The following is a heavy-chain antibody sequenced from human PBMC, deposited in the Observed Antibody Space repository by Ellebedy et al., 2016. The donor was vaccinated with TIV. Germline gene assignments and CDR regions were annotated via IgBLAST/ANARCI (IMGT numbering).Heavy chain of an antibody. CDR2: ISSSSSYI. CDR1: GFTFSSYS. D-gene: IGHD3-10*01. CDR3: ARIYGSGTYYGMDV. J-gene: IGHJ6*02. V-gene: IGHV3-21*01. Sequence: GGSLRLXCAASGFTFSSYSMNWVRQAPGKGLEWVSSISSSSSYIYYADSVKGRFTISRDNAKNSLYLQMNSLRAEDTAVYYCARIYGSGTYYGMDVWGQGTTVTVSS.